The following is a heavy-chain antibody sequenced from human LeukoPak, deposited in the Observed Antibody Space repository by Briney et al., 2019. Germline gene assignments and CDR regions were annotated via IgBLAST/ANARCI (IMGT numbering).Heavy chain of an antibody. CDR3: ARVTPGGVGSFDY. D-gene: IGHD3-10*01. V-gene: IGHV3-7*01. J-gene: IGHJ4*02. CDR1: GFTFSRYW. Sequence: GGSLRLSCAASGFTFSRYWMSWVRQAPGKGLEWVADINQAGSEKFYVDSVKGRFTISRDNAKISLYLRMNSLRAEDTAVYYRARVTPGGVGSFDYWGQGTLVTVSS. CDR2: INQAGSEK.